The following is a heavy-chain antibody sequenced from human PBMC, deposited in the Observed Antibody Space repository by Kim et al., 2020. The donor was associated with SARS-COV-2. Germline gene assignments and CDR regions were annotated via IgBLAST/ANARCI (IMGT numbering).Heavy chain of an antibody. CDR3: ARRQFTSGWYYFDY. CDR2: INSDGSTI. D-gene: IGHD6-19*01. CDR1: GFTFSSHW. Sequence: GGSLRLSCAASGFTFSSHWMHWVRQAPGKGLVWVSRINSDGSTISYADPAKGRFTTSRDNAKNTLYLQMNSLRAEDTAVYYCARRQFTSGWYYFDYWGPG. V-gene: IGHV3-74*01. J-gene: IGHJ4*02.